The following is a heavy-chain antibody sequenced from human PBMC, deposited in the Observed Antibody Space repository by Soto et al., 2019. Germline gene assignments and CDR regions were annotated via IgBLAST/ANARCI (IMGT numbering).Heavy chain of an antibody. CDR2: LGPKNGDT. Sequence: QVQLVQSGAEVKESGASVKVSCKASGYTFTGHYIHWVRQAPGQGFEWVGELGPKNGDTRFAQKFQGRGAMTKDSSITTVYMELSNLSPDDTAVYYCGRGRSGEIGVFYWGQGTLVTVHS. D-gene: IGHD1-26*01. V-gene: IGHV1-2*02. J-gene: IGHJ4*02. CDR1: GYTFTGHY. CDR3: GRGRSGEIGVFY.